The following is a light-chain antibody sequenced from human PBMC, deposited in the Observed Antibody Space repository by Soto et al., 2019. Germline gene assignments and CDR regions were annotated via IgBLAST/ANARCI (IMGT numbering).Light chain of an antibody. CDR2: GAS. CDR3: QQYARSPLT. CDR1: QTVSGVY. Sequence: EIVLTQSPGTLSLSPGERATLSCRASQTVSGVYLVWYQQKPGQAPRLVIYGASSRATGIPDRFNGSGSGTDFSLTISRLEPEDFAVYFCQQYARSPLTFGGGTKVEIK. J-gene: IGKJ4*01. V-gene: IGKV3-20*01.